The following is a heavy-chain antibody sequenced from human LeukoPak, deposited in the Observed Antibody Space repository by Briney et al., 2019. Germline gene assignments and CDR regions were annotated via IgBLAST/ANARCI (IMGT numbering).Heavy chain of an antibody. Sequence: GGSLRLSCAGSGFTFSSYWMHWVRHAPGKGLVWVSRISTDASSTTYADSVKGRFTISRDNATGTLYLQMSSLRAEDTAVYYCTGHHQAYSRTYWGQGTLVTVSS. CDR3: TGHHQAYSRTY. CDR1: GFTFSSYW. V-gene: IGHV3-74*01. CDR2: ISTDASST. D-gene: IGHD4-11*01. J-gene: IGHJ4*02.